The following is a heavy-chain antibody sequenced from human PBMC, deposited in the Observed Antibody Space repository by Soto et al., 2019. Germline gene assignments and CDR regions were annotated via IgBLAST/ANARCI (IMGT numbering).Heavy chain of an antibody. J-gene: IGHJ2*01. CDR2: INAYNGYT. CDR3: ARDRFYYGSGSLYWYFDL. CDR1: GYTFTNYG. Sequence: GASVKVSCKASGYTFTNYGISWVRQAPGQGLEWMGWINAYNGYTKYAQKFQGRVTITRDTSASTAYMELSSLRSEDTAVYYCARDRFYYGSGSLYWYFDLWGRGTLVTVSS. D-gene: IGHD3-10*01. V-gene: IGHV1-18*01.